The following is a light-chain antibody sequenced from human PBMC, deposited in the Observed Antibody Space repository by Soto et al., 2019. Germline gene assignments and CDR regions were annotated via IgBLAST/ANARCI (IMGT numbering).Light chain of an antibody. CDR1: SSDVGGYTY. J-gene: IGLJ1*01. CDR3: ISYSSSSTLCV. CDR2: EVS. V-gene: IGLV2-14*01. Sequence: QSALTQPASVSGSPGQSITISCTGNSSDVGGYTYVSWYQQHSCKAPRLMIYEVSNRPSGVSDRFSGSKSGNRDSLTISGLQPEDEADYYCISYSSSSTLCVFGSGTK.